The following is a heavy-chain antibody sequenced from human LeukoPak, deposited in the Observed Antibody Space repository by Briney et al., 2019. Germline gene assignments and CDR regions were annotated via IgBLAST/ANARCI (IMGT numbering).Heavy chain of an antibody. D-gene: IGHD2-2*01. CDR3: ARDVCSSISCYASLAYYYYGMDV. CDR2: IIPILGIA. V-gene: IGHV1-69*04. Sequence: GASVKVSCTASGGTFSSYAISWVRQAPGQGLEWMGRIIPILGIANYAQKFQGRVTITADKSTSTAYMELSSLRSEDTAVYHCARDVCSSISCYASLAYYYYGMDVWGQGTTVTVSS. J-gene: IGHJ6*02. CDR1: GGTFSSYA.